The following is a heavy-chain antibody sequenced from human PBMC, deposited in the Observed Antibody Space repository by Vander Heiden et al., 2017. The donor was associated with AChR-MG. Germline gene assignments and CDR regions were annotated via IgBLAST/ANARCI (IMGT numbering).Heavy chain of an antibody. CDR1: GFTFSSYA. V-gene: IGHV3-23*01. D-gene: IGHD3-3*01. CDR2: ISGSGGST. Sequence: EVQLLESGGGLVQPGGSLRLSCAASGFTFSSYAMSWVRQAPGKGLEWVSAISGSGGSTYYADSVKGRFTISRDNSKNTLYLQMNSLRAEDTAVYYCAKKWEAAIFGVVSWIDYWGQGTLVTVSS. J-gene: IGHJ4*02. CDR3: AKKWEAAIFGVVSWIDY.